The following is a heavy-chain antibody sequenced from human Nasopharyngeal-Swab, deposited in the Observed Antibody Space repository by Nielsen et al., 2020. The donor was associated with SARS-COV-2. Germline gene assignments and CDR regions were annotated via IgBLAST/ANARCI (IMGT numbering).Heavy chain of an antibody. Sequence: ASVKVFCKDSGFTLTSYGISWVRQAPGQGLEWMGWISAYNGNTNYAQKLQGRVTMTTDTSTSTAYMELRSLRSDDTAVYYCARDPNLGVLGWTNWFDPWGQGTLVTVSS. CDR2: ISAYNGNT. CDR1: GFTLTSYG. CDR3: ARDPNLGVLGWTNWFDP. J-gene: IGHJ5*02. D-gene: IGHD3-3*01. V-gene: IGHV1-18*01.